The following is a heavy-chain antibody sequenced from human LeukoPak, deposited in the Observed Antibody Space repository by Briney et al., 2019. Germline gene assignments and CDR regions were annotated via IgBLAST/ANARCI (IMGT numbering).Heavy chain of an antibody. CDR3: ARTSKYYYDSSGYLDY. J-gene: IGHJ4*02. D-gene: IGHD3-22*01. Sequence: SETLSLTCTVSGGSIRNYFWSWIRQPPGKGLEWIGYIYYSGSTNYNPSLKSRVTISVDTSKNQFSLKLSSVTAADTAVYYCARTSKYYYDSSGYLDYWGQGTLVTVSS. CDR2: IYYSGST. V-gene: IGHV4-59*08. CDR1: GGSIRNYF.